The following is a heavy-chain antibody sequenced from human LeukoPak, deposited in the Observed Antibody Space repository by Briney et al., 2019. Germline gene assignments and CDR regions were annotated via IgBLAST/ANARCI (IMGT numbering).Heavy chain of an antibody. D-gene: IGHD5-24*01. CDR3: ARGDGYNFYPFDY. Sequence: ASVKVSCKASGYTFTGYYMHWVRQAPGQGLEWMGRINPNSGGTNFAQKFQGRVTMTRDTSISTAYMELSRLRSDDTAVYYCARGDGYNFYPFDYWGQGTLVTVSS. V-gene: IGHV1-2*06. CDR2: INPNSGGT. J-gene: IGHJ4*02. CDR1: GYTFTGYY.